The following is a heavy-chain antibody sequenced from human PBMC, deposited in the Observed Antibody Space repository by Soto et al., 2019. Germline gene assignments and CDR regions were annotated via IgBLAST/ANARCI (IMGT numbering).Heavy chain of an antibody. Sequence: PGGSLRLSCAASGFTFDDYAMHWVRQAQGKGLEWVSGISWNSGSIGYADSVKGRFTISRDNAKNSLYLQMNSLRAEDTALYYCAKEVDVVVPAATFRVFDYWGQGTLVTVSS. J-gene: IGHJ4*02. CDR1: GFTFDDYA. V-gene: IGHV3-9*01. CDR2: ISWNSGSI. CDR3: AKEVDVVVPAATFRVFDY. D-gene: IGHD2-2*01.